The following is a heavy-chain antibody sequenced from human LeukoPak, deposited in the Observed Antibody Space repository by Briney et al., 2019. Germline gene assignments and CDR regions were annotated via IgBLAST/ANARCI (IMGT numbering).Heavy chain of an antibody. CDR3: ARSMLRGVLPY. J-gene: IGHJ4*02. Sequence: GGYLRLSCAASGFTVSSNYMSWVRQAPGKGLEWVSVIYSGGSTYYIDSVAGRFTISRDNSKNTVYLQMNSLRGEDTAVYYCARSMLRGVLPYWGQGTLVTVSS. CDR2: IYSGGST. D-gene: IGHD3-10*01. V-gene: IGHV3-53*05. CDR1: GFTVSSNY.